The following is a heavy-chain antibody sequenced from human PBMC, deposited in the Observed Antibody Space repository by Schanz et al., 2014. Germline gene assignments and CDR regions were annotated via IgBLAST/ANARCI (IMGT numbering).Heavy chain of an antibody. CDR3: ARDGGRDGYNLAFDV. D-gene: IGHD5-12*01. V-gene: IGHV3-53*01. CDR2: MYINSGST. Sequence: EVQLVESGGGLIQPGGSLRLSCAVSGFTVNTNYTSWVRQAPGKGLEWISSMYINSGSTQYADSVKGRFIISRDSSKNTLFLQMNSLRAEDTAVYFCARDGGRDGYNLAFDVWGQGTLVTVSS. CDR1: GFTVNTNY. J-gene: IGHJ3*01.